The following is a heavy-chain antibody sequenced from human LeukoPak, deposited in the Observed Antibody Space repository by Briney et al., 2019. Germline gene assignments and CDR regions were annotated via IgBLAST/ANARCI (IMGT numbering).Heavy chain of an antibody. CDR1: GYSFTSYW. Sequence: GSSLKISCKGSGYSFTSYWISWVRQMPGKGLEWMGTIDPSDSYTNYSPSFQGHVTISADKSISTAYLQWSSLKASDTAIYYCTRQRYYYDFSGYYYDYWGQGTLVTVSS. J-gene: IGHJ4*02. V-gene: IGHV5-10-1*01. CDR2: IDPSDSYT. D-gene: IGHD3-22*01. CDR3: TRQRYYYDFSGYYYDY.